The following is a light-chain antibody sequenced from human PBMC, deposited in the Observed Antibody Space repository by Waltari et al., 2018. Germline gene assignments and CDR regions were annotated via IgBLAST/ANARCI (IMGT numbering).Light chain of an antibody. J-gene: IGLJ3*02. Sequence: QSALTQTASVSGSPGQAITISCSGTSSDIGNYNLVSWYQQHPGKAPTLILYDVNKTPSGVSNRFSGSKSGNTAFLTSSGLQTADEADYYCCSYVGSAISVFGGGTKLTVL. CDR2: DVN. CDR3: CSYVGSAISV. CDR1: SSDIGNYNL. V-gene: IGLV2-23*02.